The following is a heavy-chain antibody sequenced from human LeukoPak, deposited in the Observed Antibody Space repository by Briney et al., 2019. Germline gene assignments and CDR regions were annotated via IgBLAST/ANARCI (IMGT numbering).Heavy chain of an antibody. J-gene: IGHJ4*02. V-gene: IGHV3-20*04. CDR3: ARGKLGSPTSGY. Sequence: GGSLSLSCAASGFTFGCYGLSWVRNAPRKGQELVCGINWNGGDTTYTESVKGRFTISRDKSKNTLYLQMSSLRAEDTAVYYCARGKLGSPTSGYWGQGTPVTVS. CDR1: GFTFGCYG. D-gene: IGHD1-26*01. CDR2: INWNGGDT.